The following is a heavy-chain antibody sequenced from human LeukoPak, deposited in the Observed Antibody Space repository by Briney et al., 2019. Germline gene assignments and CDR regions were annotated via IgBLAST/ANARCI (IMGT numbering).Heavy chain of an antibody. Sequence: ASVKVSCKASGYTFTDYFMHWVRQAPGQGLEWMGWINPNNGETNYAQKFQGRVTMTSYTSISTVYMELSRLTSDDTAVYYCARDGYSGYHYHDWFDPWGQGTLVTVSS. CDR2: INPNNGET. CDR3: ARDGYSGYHYHDWFDP. D-gene: IGHD5-12*01. V-gene: IGHV1-2*02. J-gene: IGHJ5*02. CDR1: GYTFTDYF.